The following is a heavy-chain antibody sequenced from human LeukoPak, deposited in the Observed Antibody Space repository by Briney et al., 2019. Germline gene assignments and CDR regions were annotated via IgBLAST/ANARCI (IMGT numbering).Heavy chain of an antibody. CDR1: GGSLSSNNW. Sequence: PSGTLSLTCAVSGGSLSSNNWWTWVRPPPGKGLEWIGEISHSGSTNYNPSLKSRVTISVDKSKNQFSLKLSSVTAADTAVYYCATSTVTTGDLDYWGQGPLVTVSS. CDR2: ISHSGST. CDR3: ATSTVTTGDLDY. J-gene: IGHJ4*02. D-gene: IGHD4-17*01. V-gene: IGHV4-4*02.